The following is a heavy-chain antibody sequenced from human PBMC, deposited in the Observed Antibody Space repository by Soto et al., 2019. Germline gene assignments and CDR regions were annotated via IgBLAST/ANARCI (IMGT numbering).Heavy chain of an antibody. CDR2: ITTDKGKT. V-gene: IGHV1-18*01. CDR1: GYTFTTYG. CDR3: ATRSPAFDY. Sequence: ASVKVSCKTSGYTFTTYGISWVRQAPGQGLEWMGWITTDKGKTTYAQKFQGRVTMNTDTSTSTAYMELRSLRSDDTAVYYCATRSPAFDYWGQGTLVTVSS. J-gene: IGHJ4*02.